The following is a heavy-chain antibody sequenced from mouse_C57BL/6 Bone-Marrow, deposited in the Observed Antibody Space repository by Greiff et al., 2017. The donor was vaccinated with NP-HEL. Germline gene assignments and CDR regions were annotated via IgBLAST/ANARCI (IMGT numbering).Heavy chain of an antibody. V-gene: IGHV8-8*01. CDR3: ARMGIYYYGSSRAWFAY. J-gene: IGHJ3*01. CDR2: IWWDDDK. D-gene: IGHD1-1*01. Sequence: QVTLNESGPGLLQPSQTLSLSCSFSGFSLSTFGMGVGWIRQPSGKGLEWLAHIWWDDDKYYNPALKSRPPTSKDTSKNQVFLKIANVDTADTATYYCARMGIYYYGSSRAWFAYWGQGTLVTVSA. CDR1: GFSLSTFGMG.